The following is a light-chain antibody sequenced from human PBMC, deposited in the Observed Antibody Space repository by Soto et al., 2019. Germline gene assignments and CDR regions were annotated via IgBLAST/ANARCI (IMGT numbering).Light chain of an antibody. CDR3: KQYDSYPQP. Sequence: AIRMTQSPSSFSASTGDRVTITCRASQGVSSYLAWYQQKPGKAPKLLIYDASTLQNGVPSRFGGSESGTDVTLTISCLQSEDFATYYCKQYDSYPQPFGQGTKVEIK. CDR1: QGVSSY. CDR2: DAS. J-gene: IGKJ1*01. V-gene: IGKV1-8*01.